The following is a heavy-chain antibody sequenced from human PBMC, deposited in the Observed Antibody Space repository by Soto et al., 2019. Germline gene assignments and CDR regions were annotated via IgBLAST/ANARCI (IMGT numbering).Heavy chain of an antibody. CDR1: GVIFSGSA. J-gene: IGHJ4*02. Sequence: VGSLRLSCAASGVIFSGSAFHWVRQASGKGPEWVGRIRNKANSYETAYSASVRGRFTISRDDSKNTAYLQMNSLKTEDTALYYCTRPSHDTSSYFQHEAYYFDFWGPGTLVTVSS. D-gene: IGHD3-10*01. V-gene: IGHV3-73*01. CDR3: TRPSHDTSSYFQHEAYYFDF. CDR2: IRNKANSYET.